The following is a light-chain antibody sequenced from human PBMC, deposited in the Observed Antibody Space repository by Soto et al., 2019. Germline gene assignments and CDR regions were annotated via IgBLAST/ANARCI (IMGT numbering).Light chain of an antibody. V-gene: IGLV2-14*01. CDR2: EVN. J-gene: IGLJ1*01. CDR3: SSYSISTAYL. CDR1: TSDIGTYSY. Sequence: QSALTQPASVSGSPGQSITISCTGTTSDIGTYSYVSWYQLHPGKAPKLMVFEVNNRPSGVSYRFSGSKSGNTASLTISGLQAEDEADYFCSSYSISTAYLFGTGTKVTVL.